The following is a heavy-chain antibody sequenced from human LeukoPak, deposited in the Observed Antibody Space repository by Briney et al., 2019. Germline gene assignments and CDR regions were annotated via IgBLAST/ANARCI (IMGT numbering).Heavy chain of an antibody. CDR3: ARDADYGGNVPDY. D-gene: IGHD4-23*01. J-gene: IGHJ4*02. CDR1: GFTFSSYG. V-gene: IGHV3-33*01. CDR2: IWYDGSNK. Sequence: PGGSLRLSCAASGFTFSSYGMHWVRQAPGKGLEWVVVIWYDGSNKYYADSVKGRVTISRDNSKNTLYLQMNSLRAEDTAVYYCARDADYGGNVPDYWGQGTLVTVSS.